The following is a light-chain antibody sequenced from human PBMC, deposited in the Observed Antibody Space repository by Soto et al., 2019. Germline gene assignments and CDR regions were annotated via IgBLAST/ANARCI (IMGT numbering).Light chain of an antibody. CDR2: DAS. V-gene: IGKV3-15*01. CDR3: HQYNKWTLT. CDR1: QSVSSN. J-gene: IGKJ4*01. Sequence: EIVMTQSPATLSVSPGERATLSCRASQSVSSNLAWYLQKPGQTPRLLIYDASTRATGIPARFRGSGSGTEFTLTISSLQSEDFAVYYCHQYNKWTLTFGGGTKV.